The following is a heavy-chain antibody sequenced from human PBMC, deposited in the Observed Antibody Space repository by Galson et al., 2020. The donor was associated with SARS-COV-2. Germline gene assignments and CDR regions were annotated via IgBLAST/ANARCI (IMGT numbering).Heavy chain of an antibody. CDR2: IYYSGST. D-gene: IGHD3-10*01. CDR1: GGFISSYY. V-gene: IGHV4-59*01. CDR3: ARGDYGSGSYYNFDY. J-gene: IGHJ4*02. Sequence: SETLSLTCTVSGGFISSYYWSWIRQPPGKGLEWIGYIYYSGSTNYNPSLKSRVTISVDTSKNQFSLKLSSVTAADTAVYYCARGDYGSGSYYNFDYWGQGTLVTVSS.